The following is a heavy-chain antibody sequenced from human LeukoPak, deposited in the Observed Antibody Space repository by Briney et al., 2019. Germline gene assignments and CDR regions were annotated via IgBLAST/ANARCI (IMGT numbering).Heavy chain of an antibody. D-gene: IGHD3-10*01. CDR1: GASTNTDSYF. J-gene: IGHJ4*02. Sequence: SETLSLTCTVSGASTNTDSYFWGWIRQPPGKGPEWLGSVYYTGSAHYKSSLKGRVSISVDTSKNQFSLQLNSVTPEDTAVYYCARGAVRGGTNFDYWGQGTLVTVSS. CDR3: ARGAVRGGTNFDY. CDR2: VYYTGSA. V-gene: IGHV4-39*01.